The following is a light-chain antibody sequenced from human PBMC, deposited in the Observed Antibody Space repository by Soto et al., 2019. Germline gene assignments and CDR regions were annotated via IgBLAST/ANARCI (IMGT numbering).Light chain of an antibody. J-gene: IGKJ4*01. CDR3: QQYSNWPGA. CDR2: GAS. CDR1: QSVGSS. Sequence: EILMTQSPATLSVSPGERTTLSCRASQSVGSSLAWYQQKPGQAPRLLIYGASTRATGVPARFSGSGSGTEFTLTISSLQSEDFAVYYCQQYSNWPGAFGGGTKVEIK. V-gene: IGKV3-15*01.